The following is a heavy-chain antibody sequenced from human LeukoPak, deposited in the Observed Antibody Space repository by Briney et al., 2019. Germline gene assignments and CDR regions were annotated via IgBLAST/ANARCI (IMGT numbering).Heavy chain of an antibody. Sequence: SETLSLTCTVSGGSISSYYWSWIRQPPGKGLEWIGYIYTSGSTNYNPSLKSRVTISVDTSKNQFSLKLSSVTAADTAVYYCARALDIVVVPAAIGWFDPWGQGTLVTGSS. J-gene: IGHJ5*02. D-gene: IGHD2-2*02. V-gene: IGHV4-4*09. CDR3: ARALDIVVVPAAIGWFDP. CDR2: IYTSGST. CDR1: GGSISSYY.